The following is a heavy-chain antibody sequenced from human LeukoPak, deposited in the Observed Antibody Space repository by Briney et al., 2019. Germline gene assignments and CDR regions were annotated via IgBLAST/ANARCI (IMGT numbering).Heavy chain of an antibody. V-gene: IGHV4-39*01. Sequence: SETLSLTCTVSGNAIRSSSYYWGWIRQSPEKGLEWIGSIYYSGSTYYSASFKSRVTISVDTSQNQFSLKLRSVTAADTGVYYCASRYYYDTRGYFLHWGQGTLVTVSS. CDR1: GNAIRSSSYY. CDR2: IYYSGST. CDR3: ASRYYYDTRGYFLH. J-gene: IGHJ1*01. D-gene: IGHD3-22*01.